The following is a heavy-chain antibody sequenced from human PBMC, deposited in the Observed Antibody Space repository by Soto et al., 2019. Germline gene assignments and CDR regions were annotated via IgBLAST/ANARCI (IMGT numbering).Heavy chain of an antibody. D-gene: IGHD5-18*01. J-gene: IGHJ6*03. Sequence: SETLSLTCTVSGGSISSYYWSWIRQPPGKGLEWIGYIYYSGSTNYNPSLKSRVTISVDTSKNQFSMKLSSVTAADTAVYYCARGGYSYGYYYYMDVWVKGTTVTVSS. V-gene: IGHV4-59*01. CDR2: IYYSGST. CDR1: GGSISSYY. CDR3: ARGGYSYGYYYYMDV.